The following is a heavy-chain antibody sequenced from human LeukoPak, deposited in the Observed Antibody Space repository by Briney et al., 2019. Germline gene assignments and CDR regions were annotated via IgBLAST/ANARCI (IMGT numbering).Heavy chain of an antibody. CDR1: GFTFSSYS. CDR2: ISSSSSYI. V-gene: IGHV3-21*04. J-gene: IGHJ4*02. Sequence: PGGSLRLSCAASGFTFSSYSMNWVRQAPGKGLEWVSSISSSSSYIYYADFVLGRFTISRDNGDDSLSLQLNSLRAEDTAVYYCARETVAGTFDYWSQGTLVTVSS. D-gene: IGHD6-19*01. CDR3: ARETVAGTFDY.